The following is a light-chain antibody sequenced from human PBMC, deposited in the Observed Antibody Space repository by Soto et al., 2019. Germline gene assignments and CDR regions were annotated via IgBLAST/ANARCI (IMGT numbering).Light chain of an antibody. CDR2: LGS. V-gene: IGKV2-28*01. CDR3: MQALQTPLT. J-gene: IGKJ4*01. Sequence: DIVMTQSPLSLPVTPGEPASISCRPSQSLLHSNGYNYLDWYLQRPGQSPQLLIYLGSTRSSGVPDRFSGSGSGTDFTLKISRVETEDVGIYHCMQALQTPLTFGGGTKVDIK. CDR1: QSLLHSNGYNY.